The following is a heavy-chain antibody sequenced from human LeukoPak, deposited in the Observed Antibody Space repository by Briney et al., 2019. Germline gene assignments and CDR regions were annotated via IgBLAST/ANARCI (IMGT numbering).Heavy chain of an antibody. Sequence: GGSLRLSCTASGFSFSTYAMTWVRQAPGKGLEWISSMSSGSRYIYCADSVRGRFTISRDNTKNSLYLLMNNLRAEDTAIYYCARDRPTGASRVFVVQWGQGTPVTVSS. CDR2: MSSGSRYI. V-gene: IGHV3-21*06. CDR3: ARDRPTGASRVFVVQ. CDR1: GFSFSTYA. D-gene: IGHD2-15*01. J-gene: IGHJ4*02.